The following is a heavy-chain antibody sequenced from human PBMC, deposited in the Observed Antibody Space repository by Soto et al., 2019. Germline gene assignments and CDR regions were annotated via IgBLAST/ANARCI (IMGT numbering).Heavy chain of an antibody. V-gene: IGHV1-69*06. Sequence: SVKVSCKASGGSLSTNPISWVRQAPGQGLEWMGGTGSGTGPGNHAQKFQGRLTVTADKSTSTVYMELTNLSSEDTAVYYCARRDGGGFYRFFDSWGQGTLVTVST. J-gene: IGHJ4*02. CDR1: GGSLSTNP. CDR3: ARRDGGGFYRFFDS. CDR2: TGSGTGPG. D-gene: IGHD2-21*01.